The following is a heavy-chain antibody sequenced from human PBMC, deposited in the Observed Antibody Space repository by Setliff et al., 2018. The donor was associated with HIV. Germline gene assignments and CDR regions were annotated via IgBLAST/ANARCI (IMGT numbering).Heavy chain of an antibody. V-gene: IGHV1-3*01. Sequence: ASVKVSCKTSGYTFSRQYIHWVRQTPGQGLEWMGWINPDGGVTKYSQEFQGRITITRDTSANTAYMELSSLRSDDTAVYFCARGALLAVFDFDYWGHGTLVTVSS. J-gene: IGHJ4*01. CDR1: GYTFSRQY. CDR2: INPDGGVT. D-gene: IGHD3-10*01. CDR3: ARGALLAVFDFDY.